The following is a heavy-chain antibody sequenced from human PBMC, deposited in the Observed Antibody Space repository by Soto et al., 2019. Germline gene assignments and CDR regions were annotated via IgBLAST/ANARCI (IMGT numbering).Heavy chain of an antibody. Sequence: QVQLVESGGGAVQPGGSRRLSCAASEFTFSNYAMHWVRQAPGKGLQWLAVISYAGNNKYYADSVEGRFTISRDNSKNTVYLQMNSLGLEDTAVYYGARGPSYSAAYFDHWGQGTLVTVSS. CDR2: ISYAGNNK. V-gene: IGHV3-30*03. J-gene: IGHJ4*02. CDR1: EFTFSNYA. CDR3: ARGPSYSAAYFDH. D-gene: IGHD4-4*01.